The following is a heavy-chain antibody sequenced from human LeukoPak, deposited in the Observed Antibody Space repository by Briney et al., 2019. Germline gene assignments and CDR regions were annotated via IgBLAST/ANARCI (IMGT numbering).Heavy chain of an antibody. CDR3: AKDPIVGATTGSFDY. V-gene: IGHV3-23*01. D-gene: IGHD1-26*01. J-gene: IGHJ4*02. CDR2: ISGSGGST. Sequence: GGSLTLSCAASGFSFSSYAMSWVRQAPGEGLEGLSAISGSGGSTYYADSVKGRFTISRDNSKNTLYLQMNSLRAEDTAVYYCAKDPIVGATTGSFDYWGQGTLVTVSS. CDR1: GFSFSSYA.